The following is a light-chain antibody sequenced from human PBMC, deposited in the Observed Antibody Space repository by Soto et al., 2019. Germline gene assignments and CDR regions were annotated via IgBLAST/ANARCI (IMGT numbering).Light chain of an antibody. V-gene: IGKV4-1*01. CDR3: QQCYSAPLT. CDR2: WAS. J-gene: IGKJ4*01. CDR1: QSVLSTSNNKNF. Sequence: DIVMTQSPDSLAVSLGERAAINCKSSQSVLSTSNNKNFLVWYQQKPGQPPKLLISWASTRESGVPDRFSGXXXGXXFTLTISSLQAEDVAVYYCQQCYSAPLTFGGGTKVEIK.